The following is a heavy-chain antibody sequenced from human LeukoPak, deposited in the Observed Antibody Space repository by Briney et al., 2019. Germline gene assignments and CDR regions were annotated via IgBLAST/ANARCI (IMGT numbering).Heavy chain of an antibody. J-gene: IGHJ4*02. CDR1: GYTFTSYD. D-gene: IGHD3-3*01. Sequence: GASVKVSCKASGYTFTSYDINWVRQAPGQGLEWMGWMNPNSGNTACAQGFQGRVTMTRNASISTAYMELSSLRSDDTAVYYCARLGYDFWSGYYLSRGDTYYFDYWGQGTLVTVSS. CDR3: ARLGYDFWSGYYLSRGDTYYFDY. CDR2: MNPNSGNT. V-gene: IGHV1-8*01.